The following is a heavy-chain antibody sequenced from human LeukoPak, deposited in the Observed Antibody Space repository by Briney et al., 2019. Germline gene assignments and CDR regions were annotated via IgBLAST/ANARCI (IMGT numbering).Heavy chain of an antibody. J-gene: IGHJ3*02. CDR3: VRALWSGVDGFDI. CDR1: GYTFTTYY. Sequence: ASVKVSCKASGYTFTTYYMHWVRQAPGQGLEWMGIINPSGGYTNYAQKFQGRVSMTRDTSTSTVYMELSSLRSEDTAMYYCVRALWSGVDGFDIWGQGTVVTVSS. D-gene: IGHD3-10*01. V-gene: IGHV1-46*01. CDR2: INPSGGYT.